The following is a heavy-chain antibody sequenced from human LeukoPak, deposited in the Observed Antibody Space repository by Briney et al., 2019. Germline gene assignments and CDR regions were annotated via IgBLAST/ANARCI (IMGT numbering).Heavy chain of an antibody. CDR2: ISSSGSTI. CDR1: GFMISDYE. V-gene: IGHV3-48*03. D-gene: IGHD3-9*01. CDR3: ARSYYDILTGYYPAIDH. Sequence: GGSLRLSCAASGFMISDYEMNRVRQAPGKGLEWLSYISSSGSTIYHADSVKGRFTISRDGAKSSLYLQMNSLRAEDTALYYCARSYYDILTGYYPAIDHWGQGTLVTVSS. J-gene: IGHJ4*02.